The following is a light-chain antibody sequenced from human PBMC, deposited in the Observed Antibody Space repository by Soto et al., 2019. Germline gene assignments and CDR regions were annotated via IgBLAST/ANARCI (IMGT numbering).Light chain of an antibody. V-gene: IGLV2-14*01. J-gene: IGLJ3*02. CDR1: SSDVGAYNY. CDR2: EVS. CDR3: SSYTSGSTWV. Sequence: QSVLTQPASVSGSPGQSITISGTGTSSDVGAYNYVSWYQQHPGKAPKLMIYEVSNRPSGVSNRFSGSKSGNTASLTISGLQAEDEGDYYCSSYTSGSTWVFGGGTMLTVL.